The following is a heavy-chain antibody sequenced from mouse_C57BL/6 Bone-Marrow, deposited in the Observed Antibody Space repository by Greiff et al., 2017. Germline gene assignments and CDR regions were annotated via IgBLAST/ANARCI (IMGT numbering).Heavy chain of an antibody. Sequence: EVQLQQSGPELVKPGASVKISCKASGYSFTGYYMNWVKQSPEKSLEWIGEINPSTGGTTYNQKFKAKATLTVDKSSSTAYMQLKSLTSEDSAVYYCARWGYGYVYYWGQGTTLTVSS. CDR1: GYSFTGYY. CDR2: INPSTGGT. J-gene: IGHJ2*01. D-gene: IGHD2-10*02. CDR3: ARWGYGYVYY. V-gene: IGHV1-42*01.